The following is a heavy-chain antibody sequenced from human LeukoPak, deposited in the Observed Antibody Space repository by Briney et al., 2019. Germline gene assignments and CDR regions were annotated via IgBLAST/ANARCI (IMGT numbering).Heavy chain of an antibody. D-gene: IGHD5-18*01. CDR2: IYPNSGGT. V-gene: IGHV1-2*02. CDR3: ARDFRAAMVSDWFDP. J-gene: IGHJ5*02. Sequence: ASVKVSCKASGYTFTGYYMHWVRQAPGQGLEWMGWIYPNSGGTNYAQKFQGRVTMTRDTSISTAYMELSRLRSDDTAVYYCARDFRAAMVSDWFDPWGQGTLVTVSS. CDR1: GYTFTGYY.